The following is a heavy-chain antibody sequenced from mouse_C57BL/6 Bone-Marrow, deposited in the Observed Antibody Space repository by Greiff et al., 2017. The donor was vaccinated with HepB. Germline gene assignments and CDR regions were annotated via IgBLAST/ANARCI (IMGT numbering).Heavy chain of an antibody. CDR2: IYPGSGST. CDR3: ARGLWLRRAWFAY. J-gene: IGHJ3*01. V-gene: IGHV1-55*01. D-gene: IGHD2-2*01. CDR1: GYTFTSYC. Sequence: VQLQQPGAELVKPGASVKMSCKASGYTFTSYCITWVKQRPGQGLEWIGDIYPGSGSTNYNEKFKSKATLTVDTSSSTAYMQLSSLTSEDSAVYYCARGLWLRRAWFAYWGQGTLVTVSA.